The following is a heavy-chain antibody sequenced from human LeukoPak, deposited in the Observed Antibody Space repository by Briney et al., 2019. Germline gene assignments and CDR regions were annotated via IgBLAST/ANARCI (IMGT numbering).Heavy chain of an antibody. CDR2: INPSGGST. V-gene: IGHV1-46*01. J-gene: IGHJ4*02. CDR3: ARQGTYSSAIGMGY. Sequence: ASVKVSCKASGGTFSSYAISWVRRAPGQGLEWMGVINPSGGSTSYAQKFQGRVTMTRDTSTRTVYMEVNSLRSEDTAVYYCARQGTYSSAIGMGYWGQGTLVTVSS. CDR1: GGTFSSYA. D-gene: IGHD6-19*01.